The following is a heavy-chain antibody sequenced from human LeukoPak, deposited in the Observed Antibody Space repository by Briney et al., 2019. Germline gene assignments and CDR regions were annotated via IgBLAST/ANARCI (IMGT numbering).Heavy chain of an antibody. Sequence: GGSLRLSCAAYGFTFDDYAMHWVRQAPGKGLEWVSGISWNSGSIGYADSVKGRFTIPRDNAKNSLYLQMNSLRAEDTALYYCSKELAAVAGIDYWGQGTLVTVSS. CDR1: GFTFDDYA. D-gene: IGHD6-19*01. CDR2: ISWNSGSI. J-gene: IGHJ4*02. CDR3: SKELAAVAGIDY. V-gene: IGHV3-9*01.